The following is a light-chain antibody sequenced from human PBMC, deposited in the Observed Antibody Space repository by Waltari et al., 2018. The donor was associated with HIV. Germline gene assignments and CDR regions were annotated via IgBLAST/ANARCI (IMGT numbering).Light chain of an antibody. J-gene: IGKJ2*01. CDR3: MQALQTPYT. V-gene: IGKV2-28*01. Sequence: DIVMTQSPLSLPVTPGEPASISCRSSQSLLHSNGYTYLDGYVQKPGQSPQFLISLGSNRASGVPDRISGSGSATDFTLKISRVEAEDVGVYYCMQALQTPYTFGQGTKLEIK. CDR2: LGS. CDR1: QSLLHSNGYTY.